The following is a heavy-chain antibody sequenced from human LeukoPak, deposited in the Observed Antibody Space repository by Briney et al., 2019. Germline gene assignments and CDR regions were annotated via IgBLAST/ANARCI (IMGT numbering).Heavy chain of an antibody. CDR1: GYTFTGYY. D-gene: IGHD1-14*01. V-gene: IGHV1-2*02. Sequence: PVASVKVSCKASGYTFTGYYIHWVRQAPGQGLQWMGWINPNNGGTSYAQKFQGRVTLTRDTSITTAYMELNTLTSEDTAVYYCATTLRNNPPWGQGTLVIVSS. CDR2: INPNNGGT. J-gene: IGHJ5*02. CDR3: ATTLRNNPP.